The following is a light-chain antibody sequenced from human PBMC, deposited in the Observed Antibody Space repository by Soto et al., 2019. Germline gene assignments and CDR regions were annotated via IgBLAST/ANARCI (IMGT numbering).Light chain of an antibody. CDR2: GAG. Sequence: EVVLTQSPGTLSLSPGERVTVSCRAGQNVRKYLAWYQQKLGQAPRLVIYGAGTRGSGVPDRFSGSGSGTDFTLTINSLESDDSAVYYCHQYGESPPTFGGGTKVEI. CDR1: QNVRKY. V-gene: IGKV3-20*01. CDR3: HQYGESPPT. J-gene: IGKJ4*01.